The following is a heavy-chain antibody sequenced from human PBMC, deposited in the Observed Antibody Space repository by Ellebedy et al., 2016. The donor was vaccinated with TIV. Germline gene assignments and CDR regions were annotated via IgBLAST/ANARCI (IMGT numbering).Heavy chain of an antibody. CDR2: INPSGGST. V-gene: IGHV1-46*01. J-gene: IGHJ5*02. CDR3: AREARPTWFNP. CDR1: GYTFTSYY. Sequence: ASVKVSXKASGYTFTSYYMNWVRQAPGQGLEWMGIINPSGGSTSYAQKFQGRVTMTRDTSTSTVYMELSSLRAEDTAVYYCAREARPTWFNPWGQGTLVTVSS.